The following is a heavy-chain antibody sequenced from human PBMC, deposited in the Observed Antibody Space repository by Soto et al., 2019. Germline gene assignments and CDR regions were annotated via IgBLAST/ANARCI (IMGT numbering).Heavy chain of an antibody. CDR1: GFTFSSYS. D-gene: IGHD6-13*01. J-gene: IGHJ6*02. CDR3: ATDGIAAAGDYYGMDV. Sequence: EVQLVESGGGLVQPGGSLRLSCAASGFTFSSYSMNWVRQAPGKGLEWVSYISSSSSTIYYADSVKGRFTISRDNAKNSLYLQMNSLRDDDTAVYYCATDGIAAAGDYYGMDVWGQGTTVTVSS. CDR2: ISSSSSTI. V-gene: IGHV3-48*02.